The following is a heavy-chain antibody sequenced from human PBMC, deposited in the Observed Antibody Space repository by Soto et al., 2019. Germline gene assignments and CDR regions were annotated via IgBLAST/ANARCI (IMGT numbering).Heavy chain of an antibody. J-gene: IGHJ6*02. Sequence: APVRVSCKASGYTFTGYYMHWVRQAPGQGLEWMGWINPNSGGTNYAQKFQGWVTMTRDTSISTAYMELSRLRSDDTAVYYCAKDRRYDILTGYAKGVYYYYGMDVWGQGTTVTVSS. CDR2: INPNSGGT. CDR3: AKDRRYDILTGYAKGVYYYYGMDV. V-gene: IGHV1-2*04. CDR1: GYTFTGYY. D-gene: IGHD3-9*01.